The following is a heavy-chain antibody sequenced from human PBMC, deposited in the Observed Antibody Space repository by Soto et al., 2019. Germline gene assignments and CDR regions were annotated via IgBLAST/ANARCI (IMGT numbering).Heavy chain of an antibody. CDR3: ARDKRGYSYGSAGYYGMDV. D-gene: IGHD5-18*01. Sequence: GASVKVSCKASGYTFTGYYMHWVRQAPGQGLEWMGWINPNSGGTNYAQKFQGWVTMTRDTSISTAYMELSRLRSDDTAVYYCARDKRGYSYGSAGYYGMDVWGQGTTVTVSS. V-gene: IGHV1-2*04. CDR2: INPNSGGT. CDR1: GYTFTGYY. J-gene: IGHJ6*02.